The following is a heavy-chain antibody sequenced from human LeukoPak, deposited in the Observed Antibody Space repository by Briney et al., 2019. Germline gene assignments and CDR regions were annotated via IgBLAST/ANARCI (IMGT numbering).Heavy chain of an antibody. CDR3: ARDLKVRGVIITNYYYGMDV. CDR1: GFTFSSYW. J-gene: IGHJ6*02. CDR2: INSDGSST. V-gene: IGHV3-74*01. D-gene: IGHD3-10*01. Sequence: GGSLRLSCAASGFTFSSYWMHWVRQAPGKGLVWVSRINSDGSSTSYADSVKGRFTISRDNAKNTLYLQMNSLRAEDTAVYYCARDLKVRGVIITNYYYGMDVWGQGTTVTVSS.